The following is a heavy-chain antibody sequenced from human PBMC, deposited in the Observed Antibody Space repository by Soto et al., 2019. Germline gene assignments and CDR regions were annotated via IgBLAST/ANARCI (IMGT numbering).Heavy chain of an antibody. CDR1: GFTLSSDF. CDR3: AKGGLDY. J-gene: IGHJ4*02. CDR2: ISSGGTE. Sequence: EVQLLESGGDLVQPGGSLRLSCAASGFTLSSDFMSWVRQAPGKGLEWVSLISSGGTEYYADSVKGRFTISRDNSKNTLFLQMNSLAAEDTGIYYCAKGGLDYWGQGTLVTVSS. V-gene: IGHV3-23*01.